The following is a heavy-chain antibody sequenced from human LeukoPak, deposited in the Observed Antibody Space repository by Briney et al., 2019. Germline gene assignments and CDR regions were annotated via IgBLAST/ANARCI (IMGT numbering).Heavy chain of an antibody. CDR1: GGSISSDY. J-gene: IGHJ3*02. Sequence: SETLSLTCTVSGGSISSDYWSWIRQPPGKGLEWIGYIYYSGSTNYNPSLKSRVTISVDTSKNQFSLKLSSVTAADTAVYYCARRYYDSSGYYYRQSDAFDIWGQGTMVTVSS. CDR2: IYYSGST. D-gene: IGHD3-22*01. CDR3: ARRYYDSSGYYYRQSDAFDI. V-gene: IGHV4-59*08.